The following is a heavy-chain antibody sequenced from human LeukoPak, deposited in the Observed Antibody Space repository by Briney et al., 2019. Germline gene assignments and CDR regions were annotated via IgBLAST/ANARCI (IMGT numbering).Heavy chain of an antibody. CDR2: INHSGGT. V-gene: IGHV4-34*01. Sequence: SETLSLTCAVYGGSFSGYYWSWFRQPPGKGLEWIGEINHSGGTNYNPSLKSRVTISVDTSKNQFSLKLSSVTAADTAVYYCAGRRSCTSCYVTFDYWGQGTLVTVSS. J-gene: IGHJ4*02. CDR3: AGRRSCTSCYVTFDY. CDR1: GGSFSGYY. D-gene: IGHD2-2*01.